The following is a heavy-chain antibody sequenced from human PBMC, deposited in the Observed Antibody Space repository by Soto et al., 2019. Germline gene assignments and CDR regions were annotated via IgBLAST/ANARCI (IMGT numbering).Heavy chain of an antibody. J-gene: IGHJ6*02. D-gene: IGHD3-3*01. V-gene: IGHV3-30*18. CDR2: ISSDEGNK. CDR3: AKDQRAFGMVTAPGEYGMDV. CDR1: VFTFSSYG. Sequence: PGWSLTLSCASSVFTFSSYGIHWVRQAPGKGLGWVAVISSDEGNKYYADSVKGRFAISRDNSKYTLYLQMNSLRAEDTAVYFCAKDQRAFGMVTAPGEYGMDVWGQGTTVTVSS.